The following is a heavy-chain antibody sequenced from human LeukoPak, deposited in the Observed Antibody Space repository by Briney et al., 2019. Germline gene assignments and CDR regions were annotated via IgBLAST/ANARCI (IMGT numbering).Heavy chain of an antibody. V-gene: IGHV1-69*06. CDR2: IIPIFGTT. J-gene: IGHJ6*03. CDR3: ARVVGLTGYSSSWYSGYYYYMDV. CDR1: GYTFTSYY. Sequence: ASVKVSCKASGYTFTSYYMYWVRQAPGQGLEWMGGIIPIFGTTNYAQKFQDRVTITADKSTSTAYMELSSLRSEDTAVYYCARVVGLTGYSSSWYSGYYYYMDVWGKGTTVTVSS. D-gene: IGHD6-13*01.